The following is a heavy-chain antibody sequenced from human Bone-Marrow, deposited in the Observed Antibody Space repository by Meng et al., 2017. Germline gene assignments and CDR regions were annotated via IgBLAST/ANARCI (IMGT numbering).Heavy chain of an antibody. CDR1: GGTFSSYA. CDR2: ILPIFGTA. CDR3: ARQRAGIAVSAFDY. Sequence: SVKVSCKASGGTFSSYAISWVRQAPGQGVEWMGGILPIFGTANYAQKCQGRVTITADESTSTAYMELSSLRSEDAAVYYCARQRAGIAVSAFDYWGQGTLVTVSS. J-gene: IGHJ4*02. D-gene: IGHD6-19*01. V-gene: IGHV1-69*13.